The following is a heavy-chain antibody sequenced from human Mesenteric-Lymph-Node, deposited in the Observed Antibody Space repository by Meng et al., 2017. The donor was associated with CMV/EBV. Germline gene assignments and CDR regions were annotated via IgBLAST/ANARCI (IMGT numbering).Heavy chain of an antibody. CDR3: AGDGGYYYYYGMDV. V-gene: IGHV3-21*01. D-gene: IGHD3-16*01. CDR1: GFTFSSYA. J-gene: IGHJ6*02. Sequence: GGSLRLSCAASGFTFSSYAMSWVRQAPGKGLEWVSSISSSSYIYYADSVKGRFTISRDNAKNSLYLQMNSLRAEDTAVYYCAGDGGYYYYYGMDVWGQGTTVTVSS. CDR2: ISSSSYI.